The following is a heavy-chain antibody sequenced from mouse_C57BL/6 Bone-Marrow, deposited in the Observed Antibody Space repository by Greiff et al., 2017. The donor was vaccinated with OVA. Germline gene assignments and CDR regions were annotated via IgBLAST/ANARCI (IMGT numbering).Heavy chain of an antibody. J-gene: IGHJ1*03. CDR1: GYTFTSYW. D-gene: IGHD4-1*01. Sequence: VQLQQPGAALAKPGASVTLSCKASGYTFTSYWMHWVKQRPGQGLEWIGMIHPNSGSTNYNEKFKSKGTLTVDKSSRTAYMQLSSLTSEDSAVCYCAREVTGTWYFDVWGTGTTVTVSS. CDR2: IHPNSGST. V-gene: IGHV1-64*01. CDR3: AREVTGTWYFDV.